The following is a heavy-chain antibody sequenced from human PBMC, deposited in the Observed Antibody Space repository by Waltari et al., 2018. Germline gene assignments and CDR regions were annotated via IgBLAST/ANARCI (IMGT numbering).Heavy chain of an antibody. J-gene: IGHJ4*02. CDR2: IYSGGST. V-gene: IGHV3-53*01. D-gene: IGHD6-13*01. Sequence: EVQLVESGGGLIQPGGSLRLSCAASGFTVSSNYMSWVRQAPGKGLEWVSVIYSGGSTYYADPVKGRFTISRDNSKNTLYLQMNSLRAEDTAVYYCARGPTAFVGSSSYFDYWGQGTLVTVSS. CDR3: ARGPTAFVGSSSYFDY. CDR1: GFTVSSNY.